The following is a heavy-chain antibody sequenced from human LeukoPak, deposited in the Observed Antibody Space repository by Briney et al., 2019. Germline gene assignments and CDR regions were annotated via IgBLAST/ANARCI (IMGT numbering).Heavy chain of an antibody. V-gene: IGHV1-69*01. J-gene: IGHJ6*03. CDR1: GGTFSSYA. D-gene: IGHD2-2*01. Sequence: SVKVSCKASGGTFSSYAISWVRQAPGQGLEWMGGIIPIFGTANYAQKFQGRVTITADESTSTAYMELSSLRSEDTAVYYCASILKYCSSASCYRNYYYYMDVWGKGTTVTVSS. CDR3: ASILKYCSSASCYRNYYYYMDV. CDR2: IIPIFGTA.